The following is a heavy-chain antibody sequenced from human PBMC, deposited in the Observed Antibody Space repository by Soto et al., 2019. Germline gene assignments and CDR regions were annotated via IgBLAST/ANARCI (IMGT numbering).Heavy chain of an antibody. CDR3: ARAYYYYGMDV. J-gene: IGHJ6*02. CDR2: INHSGST. CDR1: GGSFSCYY. V-gene: IGHV4-34*01. Sequence: SETLSLTCAVYGGSFSCYYWSWIRQPPGKGLEWIGEINHSGSTNYNPSLKSRVTISVDTSKNQFSLKLSSVTAADTAVYYCARAYYYYGMDVWGQGTTVTVSS.